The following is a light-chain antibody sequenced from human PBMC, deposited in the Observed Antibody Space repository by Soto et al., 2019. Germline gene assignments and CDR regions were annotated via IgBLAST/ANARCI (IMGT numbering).Light chain of an antibody. Sequence: DIQMTQSPSSLSASIGDTVTITCRATQTINNYLNWYQQKPGKAPKLLIYTAFILQAGVPSRFSGSGSGTDFTLTINNLQPEAFATYYCQQGHTIPFTFGHGTRLEMK. CDR1: QTINNY. CDR2: TAF. J-gene: IGKJ5*01. V-gene: IGKV1-39*01. CDR3: QQGHTIPFT.